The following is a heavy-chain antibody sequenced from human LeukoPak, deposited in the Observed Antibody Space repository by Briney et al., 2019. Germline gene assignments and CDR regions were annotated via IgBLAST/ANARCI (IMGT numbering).Heavy chain of an antibody. V-gene: IGHV3-23*01. CDR1: GFTFSSYS. CDR3: ARERLGLTEYFDY. Sequence: GGSLRLSCAASGFTFSSYSMNWVRQAPEKGLEWVSFIGGNGGNIHYADSVKGRLTISRDTSKNTLYLQLSSLRAEDTAIYYCARERLGLTEYFDYWGRGTLVTVSS. D-gene: IGHD7-27*01. J-gene: IGHJ4*02. CDR2: IGGNGGNI.